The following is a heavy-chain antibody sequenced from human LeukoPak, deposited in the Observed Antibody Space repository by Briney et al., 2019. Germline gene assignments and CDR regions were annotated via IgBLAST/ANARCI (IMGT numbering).Heavy chain of an antibody. CDR1: GFTFNNYD. CDR3: ATGYSSSWYGPFDY. Sequence: GGSLRLSCTASGFTFNNYDMHWVRQAPGKGLEWVAVISFDGSDKYYADPVKGRLTISRDNSKNTLYLQMNSLRAEDTAVYYCATGYSSSWYGPFDYWGQGTLVTVSS. V-gene: IGHV3-30*03. J-gene: IGHJ4*02. D-gene: IGHD6-13*01. CDR2: ISFDGSDK.